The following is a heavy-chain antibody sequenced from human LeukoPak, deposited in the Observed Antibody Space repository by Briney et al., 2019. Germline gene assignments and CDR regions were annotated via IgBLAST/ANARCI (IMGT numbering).Heavy chain of an antibody. CDR1: DDSFSNNDFF. CDR2: INYNGTV. D-gene: IGHD3-10*01. V-gene: IGHV4-39*01. Sequence: PSDTLSLTCTVSDDSFSNNDFFWGWIRRPPGKGLEWIANINYNGTVYYNPSLRSRVTMSRDTSQNKCYLKVTSVTAADTAIYYCARLDGSLAHISGSYPDVWGQGILVTVSS. CDR3: ARLDGSLAHISGSYPDV. J-gene: IGHJ4*02.